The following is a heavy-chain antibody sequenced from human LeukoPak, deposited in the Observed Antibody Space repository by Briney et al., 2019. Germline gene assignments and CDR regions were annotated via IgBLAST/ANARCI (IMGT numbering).Heavy chain of an antibody. CDR3: GRSQGRSNYYYSGRDV. Sequence: GASVKVSCKASGYTFTGYYMHWVRQAPGQGLEWMGWINPNSGGTNYAQKFQGRVTMTRDTSISTAYMELSRLRSDDTAVYYCGRSQGRSNYYYSGRDVGGKGTRVTVPS. CDR1: GYTFTGYY. CDR2: INPNSGGT. J-gene: IGHJ6*04. V-gene: IGHV1-2*02.